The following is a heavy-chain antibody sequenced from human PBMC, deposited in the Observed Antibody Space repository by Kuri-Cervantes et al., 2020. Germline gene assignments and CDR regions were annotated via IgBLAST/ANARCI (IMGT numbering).Heavy chain of an antibody. Sequence: GESLKISCAASGFTFSSYGMHWVRQAPGKGLEWVAVIWYDGSNKYYADSVKGRFTISRDNSKNTLYLQMNSLRSEDRSVYFCARGGYYDILTIGFDYWGQGALVTVSS. CDR1: GFTFSSYG. CDR3: ARGGYYDILTIGFDY. J-gene: IGHJ4*02. CDR2: IWYDGSNK. D-gene: IGHD3-9*01. V-gene: IGHV3-33*01.